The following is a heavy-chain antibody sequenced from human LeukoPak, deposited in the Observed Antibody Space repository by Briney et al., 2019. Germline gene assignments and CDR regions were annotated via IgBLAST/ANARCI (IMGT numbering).Heavy chain of an antibody. J-gene: IGHJ6*03. CDR2: IKQDGSEK. CDR1: GFTFSSYW. D-gene: IGHD2-2*01. CDR3: ARALYCSSTSCYVYYYYMDV. V-gene: IGHV3-7*01. Sequence: PGGSLRLSCAASGFTFSSYWMSWVRQAPGKGLEGVANIKQDGSEKYYVDSVKGRFTISRDNAKNSLYLQMNSLRAENTAVYYCARALYCSSTSCYVYYYYMDVWGKGTTVTVSS.